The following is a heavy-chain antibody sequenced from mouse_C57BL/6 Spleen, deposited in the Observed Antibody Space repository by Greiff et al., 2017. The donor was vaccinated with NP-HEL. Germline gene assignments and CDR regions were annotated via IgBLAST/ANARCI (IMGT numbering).Heavy chain of an antibody. CDR1: GFSLTSYG. Sequence: VKLQESGPGLVQPSQSLSITCTASGFSLTSYGVHWVRQSPGKGLEWLGVIWRGGSTAYNAAFISRLSISKDNSKSQVFFKMNSLQADDTAIYYCARTYGNYEMDYWGQGTTLTVSS. D-gene: IGHD2-1*01. J-gene: IGHJ2*01. CDR3: ARTYGNYEMDY. V-gene: IGHV2-2*01. CDR2: IWRGGST.